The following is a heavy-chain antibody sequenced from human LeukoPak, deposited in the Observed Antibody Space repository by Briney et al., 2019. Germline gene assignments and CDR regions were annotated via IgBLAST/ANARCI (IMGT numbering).Heavy chain of an antibody. CDR3: ARDSSSDNWFDP. CDR1: GGSISSSSYY. D-gene: IGHD6-13*01. J-gene: IGHJ5*02. V-gene: IGHV4-39*01. Sequence: KASETLSLTCTVSGGSISSSSYYWGWIRQPPGKGLEWIGSIYYSGSTYYNPSLKSRVTISVDTSKNQFSLKLSSVTAADTAVYYCARDSSSDNWFDPWGQGTLVTVSS. CDR2: IYYSGST.